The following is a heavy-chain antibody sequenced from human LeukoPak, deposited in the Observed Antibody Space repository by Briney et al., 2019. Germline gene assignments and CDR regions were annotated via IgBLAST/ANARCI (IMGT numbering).Heavy chain of an antibody. J-gene: IGHJ4*02. CDR3: ARHDCGGSSCSLDY. V-gene: IGHV3-7*01. D-gene: IGHD2-15*01. CDR2: INQDGSHK. CDR1: GFTFSNYW. Sequence: GGSLRLSCAASGFTFSNYWMSWVRQAPGKGLEWVANINQDGSHKYFVVSVKGRFTISRDNAKSSLFLQMNSLTAVDTAVYYCARHDCGGSSCSLDYWGQGTLVTVSS.